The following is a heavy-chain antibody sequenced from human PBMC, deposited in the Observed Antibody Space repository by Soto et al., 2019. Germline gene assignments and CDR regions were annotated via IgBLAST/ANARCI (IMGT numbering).Heavy chain of an antibody. J-gene: IGHJ6*02. CDR3: AKGSGVPQITIFGVVIDYYYYGMDV. Sequence: PGGSLRLSCAASGFTFSSYAMSWVRQAPGKGLEWVSAISGSGGSTYYADSVKGRFTISRDNSKNTLYLQMNSLRAEDTAVYYCAKGSGVPQITIFGVVIDYYYYGMDVWGQGTTVTVSS. CDR1: GFTFSSYA. D-gene: IGHD3-3*01. V-gene: IGHV3-23*01. CDR2: ISGSGGST.